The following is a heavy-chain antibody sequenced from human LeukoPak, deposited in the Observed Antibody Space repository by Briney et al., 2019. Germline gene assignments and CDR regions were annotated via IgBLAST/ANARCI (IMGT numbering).Heavy chain of an antibody. D-gene: IGHD1-26*01. CDR2: IYHSGST. CDR3: ARDLRERYYYYGMDV. V-gene: IGHV4-4*02. J-gene: IGHJ6*04. CDR1: GGSISSSNW. Sequence: SGPLSLTCAVSGGSISSSNWWGWVRQPPGEGLGWIREIYHSGSTNYNPSLKSRVTISVDKSKNQFSLKLSSVTAADTAVYYCARDLRERYYYYGMDVWGKGTTVTVSS.